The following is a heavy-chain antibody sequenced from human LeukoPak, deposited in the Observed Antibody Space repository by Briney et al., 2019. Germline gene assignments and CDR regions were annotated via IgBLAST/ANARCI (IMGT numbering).Heavy chain of an antibody. CDR1: GGSISSYY. CDR2: IYYSGST. V-gene: IGHV4-59*01. CDR3: ARAYGRVAQGYFDY. J-gene: IGHJ4*02. Sequence: PSETLSLTCTVSGGSISSYYWSWIRQPPGKGLEWIGYIYYSGSTNYNPSLKSRVTISVDTSKNQFSLKLSSVTAADTAVYYCARAYGRVAQGYFDYWGQGTLVTVSS. D-gene: IGHD4-17*01.